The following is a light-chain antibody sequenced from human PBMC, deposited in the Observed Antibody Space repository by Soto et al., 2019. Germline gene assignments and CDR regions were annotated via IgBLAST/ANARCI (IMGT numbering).Light chain of an antibody. CDR1: QSINNK. J-gene: IGKJ5*01. V-gene: IGKV3-15*01. Sequence: EVVMTQSPATLSVSPGERVTLSCRASQSINNKVAWYQQKPGQAPRLLIYGASTRATGISARFSGSGSGTEFTLTISSLQSEDFAVYYCQQYNNWPPITFGQGTRLEIK. CDR3: QQYNNWPPIT. CDR2: GAS.